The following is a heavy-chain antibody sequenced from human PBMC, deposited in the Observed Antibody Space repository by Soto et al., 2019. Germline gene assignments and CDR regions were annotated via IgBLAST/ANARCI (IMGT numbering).Heavy chain of an antibody. CDR1: GFTFDDYA. CDR2: ISWNSGSI. D-gene: IGHD2-2*02. J-gene: IGHJ4*02. CDR3: AKDYCSSTSCYNNY. V-gene: IGHV3-9*01. Sequence: GGSLRLSCAASGFTFDDYAMHWFRQAPGKGLEWVSGISWNSGSIGYADSVKGRFTISRDNAKNSLYLQMNSLRAEDTALYYCAKDYCSSTSCYNNYWGLGTLVTVSS.